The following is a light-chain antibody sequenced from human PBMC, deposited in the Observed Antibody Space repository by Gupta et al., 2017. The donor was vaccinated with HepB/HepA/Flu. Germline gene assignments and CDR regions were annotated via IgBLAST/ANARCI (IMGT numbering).Light chain of an antibody. CDR2: MGS. CDR3: MQALQTPPT. J-gene: IGKJ1*01. Sequence: SISCRSSQSLLHSNTYNYLDWYLQKPGQSPQVLIYMGSNRASGVPDRFSGSGSGTDFTLKISRVEAEDVGVYYCMQALQTPPTFGQGTKVEIK. V-gene: IGKV2-28*01. CDR1: QSLLHSNTYNY.